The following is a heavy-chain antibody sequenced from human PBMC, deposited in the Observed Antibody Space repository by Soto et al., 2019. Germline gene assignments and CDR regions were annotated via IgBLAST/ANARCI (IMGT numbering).Heavy chain of an antibody. V-gene: IGHV3-21*01. J-gene: IGHJ4*02. CDR2: ISSSSSYI. CDR3: ARDLRRDYYDSSGSPADY. Sequence: GGSMELSCAASGFTFSSYRMNWVRPAPGKGLEWVSSISSSSSYIYYADSVKGRFTISRDNAKNSLYLQMNSLRAEDTAVYYCARDLRRDYYDSSGSPADYWGQGTLVTVSS. D-gene: IGHD3-22*01. CDR1: GFTFSSYR.